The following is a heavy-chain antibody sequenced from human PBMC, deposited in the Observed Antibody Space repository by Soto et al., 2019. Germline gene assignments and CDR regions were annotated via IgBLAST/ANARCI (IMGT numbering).Heavy chain of an antibody. CDR3: VKEIAASQ. D-gene: IGHD6-25*01. CDR2: INKDGSQT. CDR1: GFTCSNYW. J-gene: IGHJ4*02. V-gene: IGHV3-7*01. Sequence: EVQLVESGGALVQPGGSLRLPCATSGFTCSNYWMTWVRQAPGKGLEWVANINKDGSQTSCVDSVKVRFIIFRDNTKSSLYLQMTRLIGDYTAQDYCVKEIAASQWGQETLVTFSS.